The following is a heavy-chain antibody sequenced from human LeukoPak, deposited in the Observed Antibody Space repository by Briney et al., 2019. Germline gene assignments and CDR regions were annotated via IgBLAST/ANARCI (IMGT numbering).Heavy chain of an antibody. CDR1: GGSISSYY. J-gene: IGHJ4*02. Sequence: SETLSLTCTVSGGSISSYYWSWMRQPPGKGQERIGYIYYSGSTNYNPSLKSRVTISVDTSKNQFSLKLSSVTAADTAVYYCARHPSGYDRYYFDYWGQGTLVTVSS. V-gene: IGHV4-59*08. CDR3: ARHPSGYDRYYFDY. D-gene: IGHD5-12*01. CDR2: IYYSGST.